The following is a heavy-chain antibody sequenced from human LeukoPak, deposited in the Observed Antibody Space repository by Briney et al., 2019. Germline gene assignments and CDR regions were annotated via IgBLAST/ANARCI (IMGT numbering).Heavy chain of an antibody. CDR3: AKGTYDALDY. V-gene: IGHV3-30*18. D-gene: IGHD1-1*01. J-gene: IGHJ4*02. CDR1: GFTFIGYA. Sequence: GGSLRLSCAASGFTFIGYAMHWVRQAPGKGLEWVAVISNDGSTKYYADSVKGRSTISRDNSENTLFLLGSSLRAEDTAVYYCAKGTYDALDYWGQGTLVTVSS. CDR2: ISNDGSTK.